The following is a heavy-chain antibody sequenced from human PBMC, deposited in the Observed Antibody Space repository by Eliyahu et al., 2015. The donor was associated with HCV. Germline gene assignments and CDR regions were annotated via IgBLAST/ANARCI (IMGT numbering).Heavy chain of an antibody. D-gene: IGHD1-7*01. J-gene: IGHJ5*02. CDR1: GFTVSSNY. Sequence: EVQLVESGGGLIQPGGSLRLSCAASGFTVSSNYMXWVRQAPGKGLEWVSVIYSGGSTYYADSVKGRFTISRDNSKNTLYLQMNSLRAEDTAVYYCARDNWNYEGGWFDPWGQGTLVTVSS. V-gene: IGHV3-53*01. CDR2: IYSGGST. CDR3: ARDNWNYEGGWFDP.